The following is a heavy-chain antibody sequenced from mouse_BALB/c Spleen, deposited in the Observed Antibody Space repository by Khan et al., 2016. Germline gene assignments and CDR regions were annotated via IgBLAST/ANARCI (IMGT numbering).Heavy chain of an antibody. V-gene: IGHV4-1*02. CDR3: ARHYDYGGGFAY. D-gene: IGHD2-4*01. J-gene: IGHJ3*01. CDR1: GFDFSRYW. CDR2: INPDSSTI. Sequence: EVKLLESGGGLVQPGGSLKLSCVASGFDFSRYWMSWVRQAPGKGLEWIGEINPDSSTINYTPSLKDKFIISRDNAKNTLYLQMSKVISEDTALYYCARHYDYGGGFAYCGQGTLVTVSA.